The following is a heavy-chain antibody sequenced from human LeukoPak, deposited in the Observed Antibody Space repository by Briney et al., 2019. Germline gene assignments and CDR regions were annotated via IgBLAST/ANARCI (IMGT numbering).Heavy chain of an antibody. Sequence: EGSLRLSCAASGFTFSDYYMSWIRQAPGKGLEWVSYISSSGSTIYYADSVKGRFTISRDNAKNSLYLQMNSLRAEDTAVYYCASSSYWYYFDYWGQGTLVTVSS. V-gene: IGHV3-11*04. CDR1: GFTFSDYY. CDR2: ISSSGSTI. J-gene: IGHJ4*02. CDR3: ASSSYWYYFDY. D-gene: IGHD2-15*01.